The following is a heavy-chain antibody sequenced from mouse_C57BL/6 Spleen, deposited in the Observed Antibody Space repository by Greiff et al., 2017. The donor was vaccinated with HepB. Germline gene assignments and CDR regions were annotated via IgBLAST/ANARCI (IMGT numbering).Heavy chain of an antibody. D-gene: IGHD1-1*01. CDR1: GYAFSSSW. CDR2: IYPGDGDT. CDR3: ARSSLYGSSFFDY. V-gene: IGHV1-82*01. J-gene: IGHJ2*01. Sequence: QVQLQQSGPELVKPGASVKISCKASGYAFSSSWMNWVKQRPGKGLEWIGRIYPGDGDTNYNGKFKGKATLTADKSSSTAYMQLSSLTSEDSAVYFCARSSLYGSSFFDYWGQGTTLTVSS.